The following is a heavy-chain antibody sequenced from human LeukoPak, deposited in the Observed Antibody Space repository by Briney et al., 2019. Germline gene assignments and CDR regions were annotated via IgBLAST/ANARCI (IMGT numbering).Heavy chain of an antibody. CDR3: ARFDYDILTGYPQIHDAFDI. Sequence: PSETLSLTCAVYGGSLSGYYWSWIRQPPGKGLEWIGEINHSGSTNYNPSLKSRVTISVDTSKNQFSLKLSSVTAADTAVYYCARFDYDILTGYPQIHDAFDIWGQGTMVTVSS. J-gene: IGHJ3*02. V-gene: IGHV4-34*01. CDR2: INHSGST. D-gene: IGHD3-9*01. CDR1: GGSLSGYY.